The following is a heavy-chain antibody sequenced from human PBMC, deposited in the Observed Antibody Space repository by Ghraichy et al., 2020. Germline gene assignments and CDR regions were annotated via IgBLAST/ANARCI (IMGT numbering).Heavy chain of an antibody. J-gene: IGHJ5*02. Sequence: SVKVSCKASGYTFTGYYMHWVRQAPGQGLEWMGWINPNSGGTNYAQKFQGRVTMTRDTSISTAYMELSRLRSDDTAVYYCARAGIKKYDFWSGRTWFDPWGQGTLVTVSS. CDR2: INPNSGGT. V-gene: IGHV1-2*02. CDR3: ARAGIKKYDFWSGRTWFDP. D-gene: IGHD3-3*01. CDR1: GYTFTGYY.